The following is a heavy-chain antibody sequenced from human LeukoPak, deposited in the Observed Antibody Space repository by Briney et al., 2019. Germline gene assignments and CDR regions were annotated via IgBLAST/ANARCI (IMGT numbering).Heavy chain of an antibody. CDR1: GFNFNDSG. CDR3: ARDGYYGSGRPFDY. J-gene: IGHJ4*02. Sequence: GRSLRLSCAASGFNFNDSGMHWVRQAPGKGLEWVAVIWYDGSEKYYADSVKGRLTISRDNSKNTLYLQMNSLRADDTAVYHCARDGYYGSGRPFDYWGQGALVSVSS. CDR2: IWYDGSEK. D-gene: IGHD3-10*01. V-gene: IGHV3-33*01.